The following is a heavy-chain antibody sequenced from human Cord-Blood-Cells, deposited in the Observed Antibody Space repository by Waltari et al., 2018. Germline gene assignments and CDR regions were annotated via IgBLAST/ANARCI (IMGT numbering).Heavy chain of an antibody. CDR2: ISGRGGST. D-gene: IGHD3-3*01. CDR3: AKGGLDYDFWSGYYYYYYYMDV. CDR1: GFTFSSYA. J-gene: IGHJ6*03. Sequence: EVQLLESGGGLVQPGGSLRLSCAASGFTFSSYAMSWVRQAPGKGLGWVSAISGRGGSTYYADSVKGRFTISRDNSKNTLYLQMNSLRAEDTAVYYWAKGGLDYDFWSGYYYYYYYMDVWGKGTTVTVSS. V-gene: IGHV3-23*01.